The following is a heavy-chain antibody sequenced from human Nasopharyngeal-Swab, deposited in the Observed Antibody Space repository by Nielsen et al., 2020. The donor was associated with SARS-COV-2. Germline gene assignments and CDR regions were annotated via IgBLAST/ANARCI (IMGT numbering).Heavy chain of an antibody. CDR1: GFTLSDYA. Sequence: GGSLRLSCAAFGFTLSDYAMHWVRQAPGKGLEWVALISYDGSKRSFADSMKGRFTISKDNIKNMLYLQMDSLRDDDTAVYYCAKDHFYDSGRYDRLYFDFWGQGTLVTVSS. CDR2: ISYDGSKR. CDR3: AKDHFYDSGRYDRLYFDF. J-gene: IGHJ4*02. V-gene: IGHV3-30*18. D-gene: IGHD3-10*01.